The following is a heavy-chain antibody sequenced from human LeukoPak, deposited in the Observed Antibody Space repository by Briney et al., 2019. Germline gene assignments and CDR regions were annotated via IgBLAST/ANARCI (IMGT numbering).Heavy chain of an antibody. CDR2: ISYDGSNK. J-gene: IGHJ4*02. CDR1: GFTFSSYG. D-gene: IGHD3-16*01. CDR3: VLVGLRLGEFPDY. Sequence: GGSLRLSCAASGFTFSSYGMHWVRQAPGKGLEWVAIISYDGSNKYYADSVQGRFTISRDNSKNTLYLQMNSLKTEDTAVYYCVLVGLRLGEFPDYWGQGTLVTVSS. V-gene: IGHV3-30*03.